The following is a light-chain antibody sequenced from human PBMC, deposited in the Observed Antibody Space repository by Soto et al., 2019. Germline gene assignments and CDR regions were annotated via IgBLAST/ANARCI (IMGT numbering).Light chain of an antibody. CDR2: EGS. Sequence: QSALTQPASVSGSPGQSITISCTGTSSDVGNYNLVSWYQHDPGKAPKLLIYEGSKRPSGVSDRFSGSKSSNTASLTISGLQAEDEADYYCCSYASSSTYVFGTGTKLTVL. V-gene: IGLV2-23*01. CDR3: CSYASSSTYV. J-gene: IGLJ1*01. CDR1: SSDVGNYNL.